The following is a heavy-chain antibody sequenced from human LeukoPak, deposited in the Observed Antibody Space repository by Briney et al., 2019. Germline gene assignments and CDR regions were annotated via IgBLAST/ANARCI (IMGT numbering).Heavy chain of an antibody. J-gene: IGHJ4*02. CDR1: GGSISSGSYY. Sequence: SETLSLTCTVSGGSISSGSYYWSWIRQPAGKGLEWIGRIYTSGSTNYNPSLKSRVTISVDTSKNQFSLKLSSVTAADTAVYYCARDRLDSSSWSYYFDYWGQGTLVTVSS. D-gene: IGHD6-13*01. V-gene: IGHV4-61*02. CDR3: ARDRLDSSSWSYYFDY. CDR2: IYTSGST.